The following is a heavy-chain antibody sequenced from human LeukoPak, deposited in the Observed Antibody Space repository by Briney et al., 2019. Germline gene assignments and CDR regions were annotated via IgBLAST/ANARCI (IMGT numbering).Heavy chain of an antibody. CDR2: ISGSGGST. CDR1: GFTFSSYS. CDR3: AKDGSSGYSYWFDP. Sequence: PGGSLRLSCAASGFTFSSYSMNWVRQAPGKGLEWVSAISGSGGSTYYADSVKGRFTISRDNSKNTLYLQMNSLRAEDTAVYYCAKDGSSGYSYWFDPWGQGTLVTVSS. J-gene: IGHJ5*02. V-gene: IGHV3-23*01. D-gene: IGHD3-22*01.